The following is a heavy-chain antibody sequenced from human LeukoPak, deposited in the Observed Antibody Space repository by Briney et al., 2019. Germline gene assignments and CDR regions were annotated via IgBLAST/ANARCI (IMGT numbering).Heavy chain of an antibody. D-gene: IGHD2-2*01. CDR2: IKSKTDGGTT. V-gene: IGHV3-15*01. J-gene: IGHJ3*02. CDR3: TTDCLGYCSSTSPDAFDI. Sequence: GGSLRLSCAASGFTFSNAWMSWVRQAAGKGLKWVGRIKSKTDGGTTDYAAPVKGRFTISRDDSKNTLYLQMNSLKTEDTAVYYCTTDCLGYCSSTSPDAFDIWGQGTMVTVSS. CDR1: GFTFSNAW.